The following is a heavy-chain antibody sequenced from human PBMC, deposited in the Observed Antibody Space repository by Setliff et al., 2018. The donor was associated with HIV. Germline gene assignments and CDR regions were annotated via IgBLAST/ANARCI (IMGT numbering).Heavy chain of an antibody. CDR1: GGSISSSSNYY. CDR3: ARRRLVGYSFDY. D-gene: IGHD6-25*01. Sequence: SETLSLTCTVSGGSISSSSNYYWGWIRQPPGKGLEWIGSIYYSGSTYYNPSLKSRVTISMDTSKNQFSLKLISVTAADTAIYYCARRRLVGYSFDYWGQGALVTVSS. CDR2: IYYSGST. V-gene: IGHV4-39*01. J-gene: IGHJ4*02.